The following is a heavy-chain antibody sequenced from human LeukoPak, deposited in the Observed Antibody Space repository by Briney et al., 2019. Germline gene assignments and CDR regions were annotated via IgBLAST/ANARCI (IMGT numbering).Heavy chain of an antibody. Sequence: KESGPTLVKPTQTLTLTCTFSGFSLSTSGVGVGWIRQPPGKALEWLALIYWNDDKRYSPSLKSRLTITKDTSKNQVVITMTNMDPVDTGTYYCARKMNSGRPFDYWGQGTLVTVSS. V-gene: IGHV2-5*01. CDR2: IYWNDDK. D-gene: IGHD6-19*01. CDR3: ARKMNSGRPFDY. J-gene: IGHJ4*02. CDR1: GFSLSTSGVG.